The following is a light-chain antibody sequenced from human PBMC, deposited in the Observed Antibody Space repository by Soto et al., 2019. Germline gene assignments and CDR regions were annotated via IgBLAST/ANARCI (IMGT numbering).Light chain of an antibody. Sequence: YKQYPGSLFLSPGESATLSCRASQSVSSSYLAWSQQNPGQAPRLPTYDASSKATGTPDRFSGSGSGTDFTLTISRLEPETFAVYYCQHYGSSHSNTVGQGTRLEIK. CDR2: DAS. CDR1: QSVSSSY. J-gene: IGKJ5*01. CDR3: QHYGSSHSNT. V-gene: IGKV3-20*01.